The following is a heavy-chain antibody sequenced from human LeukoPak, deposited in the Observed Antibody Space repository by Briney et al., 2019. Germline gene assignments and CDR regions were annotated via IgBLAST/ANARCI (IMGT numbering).Heavy chain of an antibody. Sequence: SSQTLSLTCTVSGGSISSGDYYWSWIRQPPGKGLEWIGYIYYSGSTYYNPSLKSRVTISADTSKNQFSLKLSSVTAADTAVYYCARAMIVPIWFDYWGQGTLVTVSS. V-gene: IGHV4-30-4*01. CDR1: GGSISSGDYY. CDR3: ARAMIVPIWFDY. J-gene: IGHJ4*02. D-gene: IGHD3-22*01. CDR2: IYYSGST.